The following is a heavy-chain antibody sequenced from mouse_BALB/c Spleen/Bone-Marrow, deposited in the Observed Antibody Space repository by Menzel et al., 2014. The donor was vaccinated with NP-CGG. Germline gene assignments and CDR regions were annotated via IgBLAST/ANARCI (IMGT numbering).Heavy chain of an antibody. CDR1: GYSFTGYF. Sequence: EVMLVESGPELVKPGASVKISCKASGYSFTGYFMNWVMQSHGKSLEWIGRINPYNGDTFYNQKFKGKATLTVDKSSSTAHMELRSLASEDSAVYYCASSFITTAYYFDYWGQGTTLTVSS. V-gene: IGHV1-20*02. CDR2: INPYNGDT. J-gene: IGHJ2*01. D-gene: IGHD1-2*01. CDR3: ASSFITTAYYFDY.